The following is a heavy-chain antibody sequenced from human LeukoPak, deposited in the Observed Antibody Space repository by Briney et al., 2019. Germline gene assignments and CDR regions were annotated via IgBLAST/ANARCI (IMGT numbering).Heavy chain of an antibody. Sequence: GGSLRLSCAVSGLSFSTSWMDWVRQAPGKGLEWVASINPDESEKYSAGSVKGRFTISRDNAKNSLYLQMNSLRAEDTAVYYCARSNSYGYVRTMDVWGQGTTVTVSS. CDR3: ARSNSYGYVRTMDV. D-gene: IGHD5-18*01. CDR1: GLSFSTSW. CDR2: INPDESEK. J-gene: IGHJ6*02. V-gene: IGHV3-7*03.